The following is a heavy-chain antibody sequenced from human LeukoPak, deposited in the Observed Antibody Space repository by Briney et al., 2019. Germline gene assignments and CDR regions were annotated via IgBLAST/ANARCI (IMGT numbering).Heavy chain of an antibody. CDR2: ISSSSYI. Sequence: GGSLRLSCAASGFTFSSYAMNWIRQAPGKGLEWVSSISSSSYIYYADSVKGRFTISRDNAKNSLYLQMNSLRAEDTAVYYCARDTRGYDILTGLDPWGQGTLVTVSS. CDR3: ARDTRGYDILTGLDP. D-gene: IGHD3-9*01. CDR1: GFTFSSYA. V-gene: IGHV3-21*01. J-gene: IGHJ5*02.